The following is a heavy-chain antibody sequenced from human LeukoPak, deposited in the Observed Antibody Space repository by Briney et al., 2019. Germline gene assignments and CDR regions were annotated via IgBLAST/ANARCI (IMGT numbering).Heavy chain of an antibody. CDR1: GGPFSGYY. CDR3: ARDRTMVRGVIRTGIDY. J-gene: IGHJ4*02. CDR2: INHSGST. V-gene: IGHV4-34*01. Sequence: PSETLSLTCAVYGGPFSGYYWSWIRQPPGKGLEWIGEINHSGSTNYNPSLKSRVTISVDTSKNQFSLKLSSVTAADTAVYYCARDRTMVRGVIRTGIDYWGQGTLVTVSS. D-gene: IGHD3-10*01.